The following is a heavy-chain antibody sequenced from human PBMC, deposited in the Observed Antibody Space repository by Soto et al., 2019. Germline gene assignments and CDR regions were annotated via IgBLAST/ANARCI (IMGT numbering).Heavy chain of an antibody. J-gene: IGHJ4*02. V-gene: IGHV5-10-1*01. Sequence: GESLKISCKASGYAFSNYWISWVRQMPGKGLEWMGRIDPSDSYTNYSPSFQGHVTISADKSITTAYLQWSSLRASDTAMYYCARLSRDASTLHYFDYWGQSTLVTVSS. D-gene: IGHD2-2*01. CDR2: IDPSDSYT. CDR3: ARLSRDASTLHYFDY. CDR1: GYAFSNYW.